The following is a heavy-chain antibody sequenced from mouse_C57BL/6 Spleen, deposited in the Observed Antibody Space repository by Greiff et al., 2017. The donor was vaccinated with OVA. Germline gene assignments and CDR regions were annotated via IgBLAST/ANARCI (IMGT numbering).Heavy chain of an antibody. Sequence: VQLQQPGAELVRPGTSVKLSCKASGYTFTSYWMHWVKQRPGQGLEWIGVIDPSDSYTNYNQKFKGKATLTVDTSSSTAYMQLSSLTSEDSAVYYCARGGYYRGFAYWGQGTLVTVSA. V-gene: IGHV1-59*01. CDR3: ARGGYYRGFAY. CDR2: IDPSDSYT. D-gene: IGHD2-3*01. J-gene: IGHJ3*01. CDR1: GYTFTSYW.